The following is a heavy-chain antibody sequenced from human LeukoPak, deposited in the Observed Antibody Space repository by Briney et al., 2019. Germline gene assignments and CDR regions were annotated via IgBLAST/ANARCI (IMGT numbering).Heavy chain of an antibody. V-gene: IGHV3-30*02. Sequence: GGSLRLSCAASGFTFSSYGMHWVRQAPGKGLEWVAFIRYDGSNKYYADSVKGRFTISRDNSKNTLYLQMNRLRAQDTAVYYCAKARRGYSGYDYFDYWGQGTLVTVSS. J-gene: IGHJ4*02. CDR2: IRYDGSNK. CDR3: AKARRGYSGYDYFDY. D-gene: IGHD5-12*01. CDR1: GFTFSSYG.